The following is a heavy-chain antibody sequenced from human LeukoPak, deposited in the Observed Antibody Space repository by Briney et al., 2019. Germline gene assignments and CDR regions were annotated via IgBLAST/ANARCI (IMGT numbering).Heavy chain of an antibody. CDR2: IYDSGNT. V-gene: IGHV4-59*01. D-gene: IGHD1-14*01. Sequence: SETLSLTCAVSGGSISSYYWSWIRQPPGKGLEWIGYIYDSGNTNYNPSLKSRVTISIDTYRNQLSLKLNSVTAADTAVYYCARVGTGNFDYWGQGTLVTVSS. CDR3: ARVGTGNFDY. J-gene: IGHJ4*02. CDR1: GGSISSYY.